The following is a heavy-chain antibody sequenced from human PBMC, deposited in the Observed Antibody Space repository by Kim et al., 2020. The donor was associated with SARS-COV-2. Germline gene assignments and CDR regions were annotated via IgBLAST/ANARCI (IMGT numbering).Heavy chain of an antibody. CDR2: INHSGST. V-gene: IGHV4-34*01. D-gene: IGHD6-19*01. CDR1: GGSFSGYY. J-gene: IGHJ4*01. CDR3: ARKSGWRNTSVGRHDY. Sequence: SETLSLTCAVYGGSFSGYYWSWIRQPPGKGLEWIGEINHSGSTNYNPSLKSRVTISVDTSKNQFSLKLSSVTAADTAVYYCARKSGWRNTSVGRHDYWG.